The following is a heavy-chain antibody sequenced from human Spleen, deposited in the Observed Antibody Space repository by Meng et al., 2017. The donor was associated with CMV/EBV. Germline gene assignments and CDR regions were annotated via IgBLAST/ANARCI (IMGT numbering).Heavy chain of an antibody. Sequence: YHFTSYGISWVRQAPGQGLEWMGWISAYNGNTNYAQKLQGRVTMTTDTSTSTAYMELRSLRSDDTAVYYCARDSTATIFGVVPNFDPWGQGTLVTVSS. D-gene: IGHD3-3*01. V-gene: IGHV1-18*01. CDR2: ISAYNGNT. CDR3: ARDSTATIFGVVPNFDP. CDR1: YHFTSYG. J-gene: IGHJ5*02.